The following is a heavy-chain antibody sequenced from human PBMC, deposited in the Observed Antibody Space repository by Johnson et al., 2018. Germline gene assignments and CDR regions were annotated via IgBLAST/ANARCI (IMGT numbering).Heavy chain of an antibody. V-gene: IGHV3-30-3*01. D-gene: IGHD3-9*01. Sequence: QVQLVQSGGGVVQPGRPLRLSCAASGFTFSSYAMHWVRQAPGKGLEWVAVISYHGSNKYYADSVKGRFTISRDNSKNTLYLQMNSLRAEDTAVYYCAKDLTDAFDIWGQGTMVTVSS. J-gene: IGHJ3*02. CDR3: AKDLTDAFDI. CDR2: ISYHGSNK. CDR1: GFTFSSYA.